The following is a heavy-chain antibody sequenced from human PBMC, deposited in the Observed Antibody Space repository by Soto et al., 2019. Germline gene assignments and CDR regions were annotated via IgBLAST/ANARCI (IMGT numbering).Heavy chain of an antibody. Sequence: EVQLLESGGGLVQPGGSLRLSCAASGFTFSSYAMSWVRQAPGKGLEWVSAISGSGGSTYYADSVKGRFTISRDNSKNTLYLQMTSLRAEDTAVYYCAKGSGLGYDFWSGYYPFDYWGQGTLVTVSS. D-gene: IGHD3-3*01. CDR2: ISGSGGST. CDR1: GFTFSSYA. V-gene: IGHV3-23*01. CDR3: AKGSGLGYDFWSGYYPFDY. J-gene: IGHJ4*02.